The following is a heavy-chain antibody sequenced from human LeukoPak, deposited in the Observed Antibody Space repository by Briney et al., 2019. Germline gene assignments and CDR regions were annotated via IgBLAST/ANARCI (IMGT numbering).Heavy chain of an antibody. J-gene: IGHJ4*02. CDR1: GFTFSSYG. CDR3: AKDYNSFDY. Sequence: GRSLRLSCAASGFTFSSYGMHWVRQAPGKGLEWVAVISYDGSNKYYADSVKGRFTISRDNSKNTPYLQMNSLRAEDTAVYYCAKDYNSFDYWGQGTLVTVSS. D-gene: IGHD3-10*01. CDR2: ISYDGSNK. V-gene: IGHV3-30*18.